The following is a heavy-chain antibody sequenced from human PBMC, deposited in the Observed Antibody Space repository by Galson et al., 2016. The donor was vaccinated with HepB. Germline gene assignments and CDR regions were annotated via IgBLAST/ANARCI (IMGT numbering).Heavy chain of an antibody. CDR1: RASVTSGGFY. J-gene: IGHJ4*02. Sequence: TLSLTCAVSRASVTSGGFYWTWFRQHPVKGLEWIGYNYNGGTSYYAPSLRSRVTISVDTSKNEFSLSLNSVTAADTGVYYCATKAGYTTGWGFWGQGTLVTVS. V-gene: IGHV4-31*11. D-gene: IGHD6-19*01. CDR2: NYNGGTS. CDR3: ATKAGYTTGWGF.